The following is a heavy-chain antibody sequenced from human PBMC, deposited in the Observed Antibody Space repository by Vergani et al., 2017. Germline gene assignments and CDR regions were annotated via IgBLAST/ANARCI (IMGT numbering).Heavy chain of an antibody. CDR1: GYTFTGYY. D-gene: IGHD4-17*01. CDR3: ARVDGGGWTTVNWFDP. CDR2: INPNSGGT. Sequence: QVQLVQSGAEVKKPGASVKVSCKASGYTFTGYYMHWVRQAPGQGLEWMGWINPNSGGTNYAQKFQGRVTMTRDTSISTAYMELSSLRSEDTAVYYCARVDGGGWTTVNWFDPWGQGTLVTVSS. J-gene: IGHJ5*02. V-gene: IGHV1-2*02.